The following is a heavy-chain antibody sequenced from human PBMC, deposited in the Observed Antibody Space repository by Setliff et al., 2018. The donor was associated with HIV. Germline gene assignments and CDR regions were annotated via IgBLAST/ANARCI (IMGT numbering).Heavy chain of an antibody. CDR3: SRGYPGIAVAGLTYYYYYYMDV. V-gene: IGHV4-59*01. CDR2: VYYSGSS. CDR1: GGSISTYY. Sequence: KTSETMSLTCTVSGGSISTYYWNWIRQPPGKGLEWIGYVYYSGSSNPNPTLKGRVTISVDTSKNQFSLMLSSVTAADTAVYYCSRGYPGIAVAGLTYYYYYYMDVWGKGTTVTVSS. D-gene: IGHD6-19*01. J-gene: IGHJ6*03.